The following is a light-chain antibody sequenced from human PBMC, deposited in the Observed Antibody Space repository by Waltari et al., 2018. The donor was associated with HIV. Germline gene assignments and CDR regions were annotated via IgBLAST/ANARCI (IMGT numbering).Light chain of an antibody. CDR2: YVS. J-gene: IGKJ4*01. V-gene: IGKV3-11*01. Sequence: EIVLTQSPATLSLSPGERATLSCRASQSVSRYLGWYQHKPGQAPRLLIYYVSNRATGIPARFSGSGSGTDFTLTISSLEPEDSAVYYCQQRNKWRSTFGGGTKVEIK. CDR3: QQRNKWRST. CDR1: QSVSRY.